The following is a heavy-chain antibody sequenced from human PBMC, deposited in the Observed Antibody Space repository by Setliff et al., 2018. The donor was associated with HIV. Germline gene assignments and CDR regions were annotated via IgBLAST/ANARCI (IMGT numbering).Heavy chain of an antibody. CDR1: GFTFSSYS. CDR2: ISSSSSYI. V-gene: IGHV3-21*01. CDR3: ARILYDSRGYHGYFDY. J-gene: IGHJ4*02. Sequence: PWGSLRLSCAASGFTFSSYSMNWVRQAPGKGLEWVSSISSSSSYIYYADSVKGRFTISRDNAKNSLYLQMNSLRAEGTAVYYCARILYDSRGYHGYFDYWGQGTLVTVSS. D-gene: IGHD3-22*01.